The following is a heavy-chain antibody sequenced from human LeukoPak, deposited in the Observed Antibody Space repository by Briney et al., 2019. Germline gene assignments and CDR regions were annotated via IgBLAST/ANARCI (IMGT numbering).Heavy chain of an antibody. J-gene: IGHJ4*02. CDR3: AKGIPYGDYTPTPLY. V-gene: IGHV3-30*18. D-gene: IGHD4-17*01. CDR2: ISYDGSNK. CDR1: GFTFSSYG. Sequence: GGSLRLSCAASGFTFSSYGMHWVRQAPGKGLEWVAVISYDGSNKYYADSVKGRFTISRDNSKNTLYLQMNSLRAEDTAVYYCAKGIPYGDYTPTPLYWGQGTLVTVSS.